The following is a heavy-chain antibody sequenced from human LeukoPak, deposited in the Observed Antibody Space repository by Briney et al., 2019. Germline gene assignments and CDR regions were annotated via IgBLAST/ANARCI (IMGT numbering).Heavy chain of an antibody. V-gene: IGHV4-34*01. Sequence: SETLSLTCAVHGGSFSGYYWSWIRQPPGKGLEWIGEINHSGSTNYNPSLKSRVTISVDTSKNQFSLKLSSVTAADTAVYYCARGVYWQRTQGIANWFDPWGQGTLVTVSS. D-gene: IGHD6-13*01. CDR3: ARGVYWQRTQGIANWFDP. CDR1: GGSFSGYY. CDR2: INHSGST. J-gene: IGHJ5*02.